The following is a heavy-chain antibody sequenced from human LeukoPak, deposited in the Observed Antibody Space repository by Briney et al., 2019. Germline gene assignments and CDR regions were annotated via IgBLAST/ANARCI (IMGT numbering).Heavy chain of an antibody. CDR3: ARVKDSNDFWRGYYSYFDY. V-gene: IGHV4-61*01. CDR2: IYYSGST. J-gene: IGHJ4*02. CDR1: GRSVSSGSYY. D-gene: IGHD3-3*01. Sequence: SETLSLTCTVSGRSVSSGSYYWSWIRQPPGKGLEWIGDIYYSGSTNYNPSLKSRFTISVDTSKNQFSLKLSSVTGADTAVYYCARVKDSNDFWRGYYSYFDYWGQGTLVTVSS.